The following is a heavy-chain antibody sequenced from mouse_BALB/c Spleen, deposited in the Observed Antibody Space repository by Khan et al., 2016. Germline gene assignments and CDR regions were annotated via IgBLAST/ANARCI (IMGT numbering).Heavy chain of an antibody. V-gene: IGHV1-80*01. CDR1: GYAFSSYW. J-gene: IGHJ3*01. CDR3: AREGYGYDTFAY. CDR2: IYPGDGDT. D-gene: IGHD2-2*01. Sequence: QVQLKQSGAELVRPGSSVKISCKAAGYAFSSYWMNWVKQRPGQGLEWIGQIYPGDGDTNYNGKFKGKAKLTADKSSSTAYMQLSSLTSEDSAVYYCAREGYGYDTFAYLGQGTLVTVSA.